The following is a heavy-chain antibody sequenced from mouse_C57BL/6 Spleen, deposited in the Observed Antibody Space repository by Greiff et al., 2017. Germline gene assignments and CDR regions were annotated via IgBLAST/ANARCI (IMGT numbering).Heavy chain of an antibody. CDR2: IDPSDSET. J-gene: IGHJ2*01. CDR3: ARGEGPYYFDY. Sequence: QVQLQQPGAELVRPGSSVKLSCKASGYTFTSYWMHWVKQRPIQGLEWIGNIDPSDSETHYNQKFKDKATLTVDKSSSTAYMQLSSLTSEDSAVYYCARGEGPYYFDYWGQGTTLTVSS. CDR1: GYTFTSYW. V-gene: IGHV1-52*01.